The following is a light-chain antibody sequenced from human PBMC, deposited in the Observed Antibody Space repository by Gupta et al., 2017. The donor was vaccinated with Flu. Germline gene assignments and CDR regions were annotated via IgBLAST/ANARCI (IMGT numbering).Light chain of an antibody. CDR1: QSVSSSY. Sequence: GTLFLSPGERATLSCRASQSVSSSYLAWYQQKPGQAPRLLIYGASSRATGIPDRFSGSGSGTDFTLTISRLEPEDFAVYYCQQEGSSATTFGQGTKLEIK. CDR2: GAS. J-gene: IGKJ2*01. CDR3: QQEGSSATT. V-gene: IGKV3-20*01.